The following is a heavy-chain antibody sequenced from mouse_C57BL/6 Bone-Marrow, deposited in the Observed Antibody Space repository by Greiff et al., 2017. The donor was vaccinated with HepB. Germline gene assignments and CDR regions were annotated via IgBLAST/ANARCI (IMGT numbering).Heavy chain of an antibody. Sequence: EVKLQESGGGLVKPGGSLKLSCAASGFTFSSYAMSWVRQTPEKRLEWVATISDGGSYTYYPDNVKGRFTISRDNAKNNLYLQMSHLKSEDTAMYYCARMVKYVRYFDYWGQGTTLTVSS. J-gene: IGHJ2*01. CDR3: ARMVKYVRYFDY. D-gene: IGHD2-2*01. CDR1: GFTFSSYA. V-gene: IGHV5-4*03. CDR2: ISDGGSYT.